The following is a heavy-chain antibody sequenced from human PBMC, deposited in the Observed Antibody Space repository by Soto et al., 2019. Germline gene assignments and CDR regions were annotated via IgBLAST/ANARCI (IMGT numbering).Heavy chain of an antibody. D-gene: IGHD3-22*01. CDR3: TRHHPHHYHSSGYFDY. V-gene: IGHV4-39*01. J-gene: IGHJ4*02. CDR2: IFYTGRT. CDR1: DGSTSTSSYY. Sequence: SETLSLTCTFSDGSTSTSSYYLSCMRQSPGKGLEWIGTIFYTGRTYYNPSLESRVTLSVDTSKNQFSLHLTSVTAADTAMYYCTRHHPHHYHSSGYFDYWGQG.